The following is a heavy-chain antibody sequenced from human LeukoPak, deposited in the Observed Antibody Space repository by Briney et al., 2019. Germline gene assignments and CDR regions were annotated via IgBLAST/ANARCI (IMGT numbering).Heavy chain of an antibody. D-gene: IGHD3-16*01. CDR1: GYTFTSYD. J-gene: IGHJ6*03. Sequence: GASVKVSCKASGYTFTSYDINWVRQATGQGLEWMGWMNPNSGNTGYAQKFQGRVTMTRNTSISTAYMELSSLRSEDTAVYYCARAFRRIGLLGHYYMDVWGKGTTVTVSS. CDR3: ARAFRRIGLLGHYYMDV. CDR2: MNPNSGNT. V-gene: IGHV1-8*01.